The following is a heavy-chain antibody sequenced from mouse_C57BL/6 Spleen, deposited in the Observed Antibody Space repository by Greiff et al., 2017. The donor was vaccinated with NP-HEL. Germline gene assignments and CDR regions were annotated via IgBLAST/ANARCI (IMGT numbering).Heavy chain of an antibody. D-gene: IGHD2-5*01. Sequence: VKLQQPGAELVKPGASVKVSCKASGYTFTSYWMHWVKQRPGQGLEWIGRIHPSDSDTNYNQKFKGKATLTVDKSSSTAYMQLSSLTSEDSAVYYCANPYYSNAWFAYWGQGTLVTVSA. V-gene: IGHV1-74*01. CDR1: GYTFTSYW. J-gene: IGHJ3*01. CDR3: ANPYYSNAWFAY. CDR2: IHPSDSDT.